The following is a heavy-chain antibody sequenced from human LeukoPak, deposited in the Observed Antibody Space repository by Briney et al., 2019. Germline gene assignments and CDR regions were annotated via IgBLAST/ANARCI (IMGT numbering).Heavy chain of an antibody. Sequence: GESLKISCKGSGYIFTSYWIGWVRQMPGKGLEWMGIIYPTNSDTRYGPSFQGQVTISADKSISTAYLQWSSLKASDTAMYYCARQIYYGSGVTDAIDVWGQGTTVTVSS. D-gene: IGHD3-10*01. CDR1: GYIFTSYW. V-gene: IGHV5-51*01. J-gene: IGHJ6*02. CDR3: ARQIYYGSGVTDAIDV. CDR2: IYPTNSDT.